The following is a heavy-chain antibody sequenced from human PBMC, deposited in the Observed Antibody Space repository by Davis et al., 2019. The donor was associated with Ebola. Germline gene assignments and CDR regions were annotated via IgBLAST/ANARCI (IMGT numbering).Heavy chain of an antibody. CDR1: GFTFSRYW. CDR2: IDEDESSA. J-gene: IGHJ4*02. D-gene: IGHD3-10*01. CDR3: TRGVGAGSYFDI. Sequence: GESLKISCAASGFTFSRYWMHWVRQVPEKGLMWVSRIDEDESSATYADSVKGRFTISRNNAKNTLYLQMNSLRVEDTAIYYCTRGVGAGSYFDIWGQGILVTVSS. V-gene: IGHV3-74*01.